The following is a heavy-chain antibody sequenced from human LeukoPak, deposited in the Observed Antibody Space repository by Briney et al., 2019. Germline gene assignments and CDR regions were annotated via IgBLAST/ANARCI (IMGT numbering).Heavy chain of an antibody. CDR1: GGTFSSYA. J-gene: IGHJ3*02. CDR2: IIPIFGTA. CDR3: ATPDYYDSSGEAFDI. Sequence: ASVKVSCKASGGTFSSYAISWVRQAPGQGLEWMGGIIPIFGTANYAQKFQGRVTITADESTSTAYMELSSLRSEDTAVYYCATPDYYDSSGEAFDIWGRGTMVTVSS. D-gene: IGHD3-22*01. V-gene: IGHV1-69*13.